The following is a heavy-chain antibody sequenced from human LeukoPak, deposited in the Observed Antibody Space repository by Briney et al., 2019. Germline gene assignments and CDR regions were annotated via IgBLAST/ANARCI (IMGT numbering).Heavy chain of an antibody. D-gene: IGHD6-19*01. J-gene: IGHJ4*02. CDR2: ISRNIGSL. CDR1: AFTADDYT. CDR3: AKELTPNSIAVAGTGFEY. V-gene: IGHV3-9*02. Sequence: PGSSPRLALSAAAFTADDYTTHSVSPTPRESVGSGLGISRNIGSLGYADSVKGRFTISRDNAKNSLYLQMNSLRAEDTALYYCAKELTPNSIAVAGTGFEYWGQGTL.